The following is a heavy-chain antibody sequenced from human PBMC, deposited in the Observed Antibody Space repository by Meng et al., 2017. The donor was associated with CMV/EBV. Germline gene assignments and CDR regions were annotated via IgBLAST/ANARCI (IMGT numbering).Heavy chain of an antibody. CDR1: GGSFSGYY. V-gene: IGHV4-34*01. Sequence: SETLSLTCAVCGGSFSGYYWSWIRQPPGKGLEWIGEINHSGSTNYNPSLKSRVTISVDTSKNQFSLKLSSVTAADTAVYYCARADIVVVPAAIRYYYYGMDVWGQGTTVTVSS. D-gene: IGHD2-2*02. CDR3: ARADIVVVPAAIRYYYYGMDV. J-gene: IGHJ6*02. CDR2: INHSGST.